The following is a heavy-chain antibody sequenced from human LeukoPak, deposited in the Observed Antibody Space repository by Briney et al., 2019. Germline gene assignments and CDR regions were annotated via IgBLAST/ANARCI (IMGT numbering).Heavy chain of an antibody. CDR3: ARDRLMVRGVIDY. CDR2: IIPIFGTA. D-gene: IGHD3-10*01. CDR1: GGTFSSYA. Sequence: SVKVSCKASGGTFSSYAISWVRQAPGQGLEWMGGIIPIFGTANYAQKFQGRVTITADESTSTAYMELSSLRSEDTAVYYCARDRLMVRGVIDYWGQGTLVTVSS. V-gene: IGHV1-69*13. J-gene: IGHJ4*02.